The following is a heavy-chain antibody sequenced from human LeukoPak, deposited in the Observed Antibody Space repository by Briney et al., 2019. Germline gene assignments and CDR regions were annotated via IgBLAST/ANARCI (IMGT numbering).Heavy chain of an antibody. CDR1: GLTFSTSD. Sequence: GGSLRLSCAASGLTFSTSDMHWVRQAPGKGLEWVSFIQYDGSHENYSDSVKGRFTISRDNSRNTLYLQMYSLTPDDTAVYYCAKDLFFWGQGTVVTVSS. CDR3: AKDLFF. J-gene: IGHJ3*01. D-gene: IGHD3-9*01. V-gene: IGHV3-30*02. CDR2: IQYDGSHE.